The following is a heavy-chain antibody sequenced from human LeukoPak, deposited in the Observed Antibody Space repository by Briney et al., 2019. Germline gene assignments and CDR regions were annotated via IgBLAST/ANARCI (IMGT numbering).Heavy chain of an antibody. Sequence: GGSLRLSCAASEFSVGSNYMTWVRQAPGKGLEWVSLIYSGGSTYYADSVRGRFTISRDNSKNGLHLQMNSLRPEDTAIYYCAREGFTSTWLYYYYYMDVWGKGTTVTVSS. CDR3: AREGFTSTWLYYYYYMDV. CDR2: IYSGGST. CDR1: EFSVGSNY. V-gene: IGHV3-66*02. J-gene: IGHJ6*03. D-gene: IGHD6-13*01.